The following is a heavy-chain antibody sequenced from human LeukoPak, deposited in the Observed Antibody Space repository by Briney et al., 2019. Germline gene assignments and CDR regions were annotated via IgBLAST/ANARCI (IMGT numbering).Heavy chain of an antibody. CDR3: ARGYCSGGSCYSPFDY. Sequence: SETLSLTCAVSGGSISSGGYSWSWIRQPPGKGLEWIGYIYHSGSTYYNPSLKSRVTISVDRSKNQFSLKLSSVTAADTAMYYCARGYCSGGSCYSPFDYWGQGTLVTVSS. CDR2: IYHSGST. V-gene: IGHV4-30-2*01. J-gene: IGHJ4*02. D-gene: IGHD2-15*01. CDR1: GGSISSGGYS.